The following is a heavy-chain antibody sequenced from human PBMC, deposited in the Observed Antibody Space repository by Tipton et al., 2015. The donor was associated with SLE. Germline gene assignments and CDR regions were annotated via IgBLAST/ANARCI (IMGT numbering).Heavy chain of an antibody. Sequence: SLRLSCAASGFTFSSYGMHWVRQAPGKGLEWVAFIRYDGTNKYYADSVKGRFTISRDNSKNILYLQMNGLRAEDTAVYFCAKPRRANSAAYSFDYWGPGTLVTVSS. CDR1: GFTFSSYG. CDR3: AKPRRANSAAYSFDY. J-gene: IGHJ4*02. V-gene: IGHV3-30*02. CDR2: IRYDGTNK. D-gene: IGHD1/OR15-1a*01.